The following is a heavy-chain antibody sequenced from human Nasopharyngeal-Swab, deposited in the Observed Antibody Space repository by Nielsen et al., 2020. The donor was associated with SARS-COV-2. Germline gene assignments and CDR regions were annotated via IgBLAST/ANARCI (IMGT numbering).Heavy chain of an antibody. Sequence: GASLQISCAASGFTVSSNYMSWVRQAPGKGLEWVSVIYSGGSTYYADSVKGRFTISRDNSKNTLYLQMNSLRAEDTAVYYCAKFIAVAWYYYYGMDVWGQGTTVTVSS. CDR3: AKFIAVAWYYYYGMDV. D-gene: IGHD6-19*01. CDR1: GFTVSSNY. CDR2: IYSGGST. V-gene: IGHV3-53*05. J-gene: IGHJ6*02.